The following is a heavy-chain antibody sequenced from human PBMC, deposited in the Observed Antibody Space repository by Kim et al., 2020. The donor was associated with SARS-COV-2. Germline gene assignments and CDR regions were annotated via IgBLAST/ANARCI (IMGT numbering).Heavy chain of an antibody. CDR3: AKEPDFDY. J-gene: IGHJ4*01. CDR1: GFTFSSYG. CDR2: ISYDGSNK. Sequence: GGSLRLSCAASGFTFSSYGMHWVRQAPGKGLEWVAVISYDGSNKYYADSVKGRFTISRDNSKNTLYLQMNSLRAEDTAVYYCAKEPDFDYWGHGTLVTVSS. V-gene: IGHV3-30*18.